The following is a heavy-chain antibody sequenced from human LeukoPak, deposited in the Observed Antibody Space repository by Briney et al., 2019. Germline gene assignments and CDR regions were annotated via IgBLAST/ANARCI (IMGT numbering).Heavy chain of an antibody. V-gene: IGHV3-49*03. CDR3: SRGSGWLSVY. CDR1: GFTLGDYL. Sequence: GGSLRLSCTASGFTLGDYLMSWFRQAPGKGREWIGFISGGTTEYAASVKGRFTISRDDSTSIAYLQMNSLTTEDTAVYYCSRGSGWLSVYWGQGTLVTVSS. J-gene: IGHJ4*02. D-gene: IGHD6-19*01. CDR2: ISGGTT.